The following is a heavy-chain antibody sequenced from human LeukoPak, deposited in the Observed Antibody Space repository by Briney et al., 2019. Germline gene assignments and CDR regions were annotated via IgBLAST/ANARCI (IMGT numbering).Heavy chain of an antibody. J-gene: IGHJ4*02. D-gene: IGHD6-13*01. CDR1: GGSISSGGYS. CDR3: ARGVIAAGGNDFDY. V-gene: IGHV4-30-4*07. CDR2: IYYSGST. Sequence: SETLSLTCAVSGGSISSGGYSWSWIRQPPGKGLEWIGYIYYSGSTYYNASLKSRVTMSVDTSKNQLSLKVISVTAADTAVYYCARGVIAAGGNDFDYWGQGTLVTVSS.